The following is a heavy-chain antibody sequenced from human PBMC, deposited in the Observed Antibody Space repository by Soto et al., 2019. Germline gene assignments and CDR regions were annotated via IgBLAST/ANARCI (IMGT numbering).Heavy chain of an antibody. Sequence: QVQLVQSWAEVKKPGSSVKVSCKASGGTFSSYAISWVRQSPGQGLEWMGGLIPIFGTANYAQKFQGRVTITADESTTTAYMELSSLRSEDTAVYYCARGRIFGVVPLDYYGMDVWGQGTTVTVSS. J-gene: IGHJ6*02. CDR3: ARGRIFGVVPLDYYGMDV. CDR1: GGTFSSYA. V-gene: IGHV1-69*01. D-gene: IGHD3-3*01. CDR2: LIPIFGTA.